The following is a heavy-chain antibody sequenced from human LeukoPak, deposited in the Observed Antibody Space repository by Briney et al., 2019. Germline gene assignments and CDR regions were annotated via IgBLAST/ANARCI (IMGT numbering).Heavy chain of an antibody. J-gene: IGHJ6*02. Sequence: GGSLRLSCAASGFTVSSNYMSWVRQAPGKGLEWVSVIYSGGSTYYADSVKGRFTISRDNSKNTLYLQMNSLRAEDTAVYYCASGSREMATITLSHYYYGMDVWGQGTTVTVSS. CDR1: GFTVSSNY. D-gene: IGHD5-24*01. V-gene: IGHV3-53*01. CDR3: ASGSREMATITLSHYYYGMDV. CDR2: IYSGGST.